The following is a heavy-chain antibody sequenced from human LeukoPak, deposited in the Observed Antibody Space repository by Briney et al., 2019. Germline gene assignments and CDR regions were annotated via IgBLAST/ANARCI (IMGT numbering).Heavy chain of an antibody. D-gene: IGHD3-22*01. CDR3: VAYDSSGYYYARGSLDY. V-gene: IGHV1-2*06. CDR1: GYTFTGYY. J-gene: IGHJ4*02. CDR2: INPNSGGT. Sequence: GASVKVSCKASGYTFTGYYMHWLRQAPGQGLEWMGRINPNSGGTNYAQKFQGRVTMTRDTSISTAYMELSRLRSDDTAVYYCVAYDSSGYYYARGSLDYWGQGTLVTVSS.